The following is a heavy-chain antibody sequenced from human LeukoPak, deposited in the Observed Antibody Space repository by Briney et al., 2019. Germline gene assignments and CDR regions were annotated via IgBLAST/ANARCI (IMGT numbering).Heavy chain of an antibody. Sequence: PGGSLRLSCAASGFTFSSYSMNWVRQAPGKGLEWVSSISSSSSYIYYADSMKGRFTISRDNAKNSLYLQMNSLRAEDTAVYYCARVGGRQLWFMDYWGQGTLVTVSS. CDR3: ARVGGRQLWFMDY. D-gene: IGHD5-18*01. V-gene: IGHV3-21*01. CDR2: ISSSSSYI. J-gene: IGHJ4*02. CDR1: GFTFSSYS.